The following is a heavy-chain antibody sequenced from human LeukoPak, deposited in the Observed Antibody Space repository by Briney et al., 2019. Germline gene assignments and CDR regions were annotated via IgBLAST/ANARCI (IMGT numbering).Heavy chain of an antibody. CDR2: IYPDDSNT. Sequence: GESLKISCKGSGYSFTTYWIGWVPQMPGKSLEWMGIIYPDDSNTRYSPSFQGQVTISADKSITTAYLQWSSLKASDTAMYYCARRNSVVTGGGFDYWGQGTLVTVSS. CDR3: ARRNSVVTGGGFDY. CDR1: GYSFTTYW. V-gene: IGHV5-51*01. D-gene: IGHD4-23*01. J-gene: IGHJ4*02.